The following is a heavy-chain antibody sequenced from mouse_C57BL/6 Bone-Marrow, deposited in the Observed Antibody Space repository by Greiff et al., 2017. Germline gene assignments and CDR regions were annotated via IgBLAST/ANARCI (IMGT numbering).Heavy chain of an antibody. CDR2: IDPETGGT. Sequence: QVQLQQSGAELVRPGASVTLSCKASGYTFTDSEMHWVKQTPVHGLEGIGAIDPETGGTAYNQKFKGKAILTADKSSSTAYMELRSLTSEDSAVYYCTRSYYFAWFAYWGQGTLVTVSA. D-gene: IGHD1-1*01. V-gene: IGHV1-15*01. CDR1: GYTFTDSE. J-gene: IGHJ3*01. CDR3: TRSYYFAWFAY.